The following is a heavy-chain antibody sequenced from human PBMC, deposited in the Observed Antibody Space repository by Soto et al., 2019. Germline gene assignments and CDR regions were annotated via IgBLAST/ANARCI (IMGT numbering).Heavy chain of an antibody. CDR3: ARARGCFDT. V-gene: IGHV1-46*01. Sequence: QVQLVQSGAEVKKPGASVRVSCKASGYTFTSYYIHWVRQAPGQGLEWMGVISPSDGTSTYANKCQGGVTMTSDTPTSPFYMELRSLRSEDPEVFNCARARGCFDTWGQGTLVTVSS. J-gene: IGHJ5*02. CDR1: GYTFTSYY. CDR2: ISPSDGTS. D-gene: IGHD3-10*01.